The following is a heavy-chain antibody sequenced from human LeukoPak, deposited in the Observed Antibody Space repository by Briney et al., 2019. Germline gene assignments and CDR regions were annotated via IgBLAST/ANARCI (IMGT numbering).Heavy chain of an antibody. D-gene: IGHD3-10*01. CDR3: AIPPLSGTGSSRPLAEIDV. J-gene: IGHJ6*02. CDR1: GFSFSIYS. CDR2: ISHTGSTM. Sequence: GGSLRLSCAASGFSFSIYSLNWVRQAPGKGLEWVSYISHTGSTMSYADSVKGRFTISRDNAKNSLYLQMNSLRADDTAVYYCAIPPLSGTGSSRPLAEIDVWGQGTTVTVSS. V-gene: IGHV3-48*04.